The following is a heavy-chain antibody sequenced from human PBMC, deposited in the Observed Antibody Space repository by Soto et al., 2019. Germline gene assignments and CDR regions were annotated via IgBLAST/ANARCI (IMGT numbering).Heavy chain of an antibody. D-gene: IGHD3-9*01. J-gene: IGHJ5*02. CDR3: ASGNYDILTGPRFNP. V-gene: IGHV4-31*03. Sequence: PSETLSLTCTVSSGSISSGGYYWSWIRQHPGKGLEWIGYIYYSGSTYYNPSLKSRVTISVDTSKNQFSLKLSSVTAADTAVYYCASGNYDILTGPRFNPWGQGTLVTVSS. CDR1: SGSISSGGYY. CDR2: IYYSGST.